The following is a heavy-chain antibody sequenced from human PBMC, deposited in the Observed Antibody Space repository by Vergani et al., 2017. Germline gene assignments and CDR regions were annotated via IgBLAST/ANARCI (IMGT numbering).Heavy chain of an antibody. CDR3: ARRIAVAGPFRDY. CDR1: GGSISSYY. CDR2: IYHSGST. Sequence: QVQLQESGPGLVKPSETLSLTCTVSGGSISSYYWSWIRQPPGKGLEWIGEIYHSGSTNYNPSLKSRVTISVDKSKNQFSLKLSSVTAADTAVYYCARRIAVAGPFRDYWGQGTLVTVSS. D-gene: IGHD6-19*01. J-gene: IGHJ4*02. V-gene: IGHV4-59*12.